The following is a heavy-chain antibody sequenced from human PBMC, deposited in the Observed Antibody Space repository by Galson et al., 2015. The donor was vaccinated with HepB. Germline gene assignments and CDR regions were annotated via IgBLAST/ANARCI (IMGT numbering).Heavy chain of an antibody. V-gene: IGHV3-11*03. Sequence: SLRLSCAASGFTFSDYYMSWIRQAPGKGLEWVSYISSSSSYTNYADSVKGRFTISRDNAKNSLYLQMNSLRAEDTAVYYCARLPDVTYYYDSSGYYPDYWGQGTLVTVSS. D-gene: IGHD3-22*01. CDR2: ISSSSSYT. J-gene: IGHJ4*02. CDR1: GFTFSDYY. CDR3: ARLPDVTYYYDSSGYYPDY.